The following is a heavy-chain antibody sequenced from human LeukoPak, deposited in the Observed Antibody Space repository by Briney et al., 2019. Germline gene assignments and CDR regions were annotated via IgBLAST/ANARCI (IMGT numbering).Heavy chain of an antibody. J-gene: IGHJ4*02. CDR2: ISAYNGNT. CDR1: GYTLTSYD. CDR3: AILGIAAASKFDY. D-gene: IGHD6-13*01. V-gene: IGHV1-18*01. Sequence: EASVKVSCKASGYTLTSYDINWVRQAPGQGLEWMGWISAYNGNTNYAQKLQGRVTMTTDTSTSTAYMELRSLRSDDTAVYYCAILGIAAASKFDYWGQGTLVTVSS.